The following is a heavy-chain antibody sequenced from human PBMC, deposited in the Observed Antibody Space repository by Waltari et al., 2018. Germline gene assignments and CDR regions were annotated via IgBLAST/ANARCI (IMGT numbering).Heavy chain of an antibody. V-gene: IGHV3-23*01. D-gene: IGHD3-3*01. CDR2: ISGSGGST. CDR1: GFTFSSYA. J-gene: IGHJ3*02. CDR3: AKEEFISLHYDFWSGYYSEAFDI. Sequence: EVQLLESGGGLVQPGGSLRLSCAASGFTFSSYAMSWVRQAPGKGLEWVSAISGSGGSTYYADSVEGRFTISRDKSKNTLYLQMNSLRAEDTAVYYGAKEEFISLHYDFWSGYYSEAFDIWGQGTMVTVSS.